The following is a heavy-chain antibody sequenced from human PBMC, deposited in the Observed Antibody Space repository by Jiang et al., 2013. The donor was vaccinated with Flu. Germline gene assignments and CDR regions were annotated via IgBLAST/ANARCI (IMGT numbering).Heavy chain of an antibody. CDR1: GYTFTSYG. D-gene: IGHD3/OR15-3a*01. Sequence: GAEVKKPGASVKVSCKASGYTFTSYGLSWVRQAPGQGLEWMGWITSYNGDTTYAQRFQGRVTLTTDTSTNTAYMELRSLRYDDTAVYYCARDGTGYSRPSWLIETGGERHFDSWGQGTLVTVSS. CDR2: ITSYNGDT. CDR3: ARDGTGYSRPSWLIETGGERHFDS. V-gene: IGHV1-18*04. J-gene: IGHJ4*02.